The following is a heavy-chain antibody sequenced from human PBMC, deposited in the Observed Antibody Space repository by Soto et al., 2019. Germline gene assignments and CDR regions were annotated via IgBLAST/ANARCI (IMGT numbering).Heavy chain of an antibody. V-gene: IGHV3-23*01. CDR2: ISGSGGST. CDR1: GFTFSSYA. CDR3: AKDGAHGMDV. J-gene: IGHJ6*02. Sequence: EVRLLESGGGLVQPGGSLRLSCAASGFTFSSYAMSWVRQAPGKGLEWVSAISGSGGSTFYADSVKGRFTISRDNSKNTLYVQMNRLRAEDTAVYYCAKDGAHGMDVWGQGTTVTVSS.